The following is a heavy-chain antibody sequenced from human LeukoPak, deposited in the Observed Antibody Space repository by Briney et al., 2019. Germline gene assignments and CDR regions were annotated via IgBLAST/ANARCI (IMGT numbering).Heavy chain of an antibody. J-gene: IGHJ3*02. Sequence: SETLSLTCTVSGGSISSSSYYWGWIRQPPGEGLEWIGSIYYSGSTYYNPSLKSRVTISVDTSKNQFSLKLSSVTAADTAVYYCARHGIVGARAAFDIWGQGTMVTVSS. CDR1: GGSISSSSYY. CDR3: ARHGIVGARAAFDI. V-gene: IGHV4-39*01. CDR2: IYYSGST. D-gene: IGHD1-26*01.